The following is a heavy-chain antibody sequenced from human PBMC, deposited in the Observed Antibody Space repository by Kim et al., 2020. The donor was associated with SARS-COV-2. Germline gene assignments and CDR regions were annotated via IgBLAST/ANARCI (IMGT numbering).Heavy chain of an antibody. CDR3: ARERGYCSSTSCYDWFDP. D-gene: IGHD2-2*01. CDR2: ISSSSSTI. CDR1: GFTFSSYS. J-gene: IGHJ5*02. V-gene: IGHV3-48*04. Sequence: GGSLRLSCAASGFTFSSYSMNWVRQAPGKGLEWVSYISSSSSTIYYADSVKGRFTISRDNAKNSLYLQMNSLRAEDTAVYYCARERGYCSSTSCYDWFDPWGQGTLVTVSS.